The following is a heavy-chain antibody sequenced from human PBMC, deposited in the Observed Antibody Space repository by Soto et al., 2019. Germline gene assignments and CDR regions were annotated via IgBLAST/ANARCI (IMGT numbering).Heavy chain of an antibody. Sequence: GGSLRLSCAASGFSFSNYVMGWVRQTPAKGLEWFSAISGGGSDTYYADSVKGRFTISRDNSNNMLYLQMNSLTAEDTAVYFCAKGSAASRPYYFDYWGQGTLVTVSS. J-gene: IGHJ4*02. CDR3: AKGSAASRPYYFDY. CDR1: GFSFSNYV. D-gene: IGHD2-2*01. CDR2: ISGGGSDT. V-gene: IGHV3-23*05.